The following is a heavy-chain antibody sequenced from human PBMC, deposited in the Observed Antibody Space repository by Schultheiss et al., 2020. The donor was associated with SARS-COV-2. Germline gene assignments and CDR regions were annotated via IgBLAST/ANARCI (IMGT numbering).Heavy chain of an antibody. Sequence: SETLSLTCTVSGGSISSRSYFWGWIRQTPGKGLEWIGSIFHSGSTYYNPSLNSRVTISVDTSKNQFSLKLSSVTAADTAVYYCARRVRYFDWLSRNWFDPWGQGTLVTVSS. CDR1: GGSISSRSYF. J-gene: IGHJ5*02. CDR3: ARRVRYFDWLSRNWFDP. V-gene: IGHV4-39*01. D-gene: IGHD3-9*01. CDR2: IFHSGST.